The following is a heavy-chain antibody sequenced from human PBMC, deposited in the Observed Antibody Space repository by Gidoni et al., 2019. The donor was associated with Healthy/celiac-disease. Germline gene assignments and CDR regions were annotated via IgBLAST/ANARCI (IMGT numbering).Heavy chain of an antibody. CDR2: ILYDGSNK. D-gene: IGHD2-2*01. V-gene: IGHV3-30*18. CDR1: SSHG. Sequence: SSHGMHWVRQAPGKGLEWVEVILYDGSNKYNADSVKGRFTITRDNSKNTLYLQMNSLRSAATAVYYCAKGEGYCSSTGCYGENWFGPWGQGTLVTVSS. CDR3: AKGEGYCSSTGCYGENWFGP. J-gene: IGHJ5*02.